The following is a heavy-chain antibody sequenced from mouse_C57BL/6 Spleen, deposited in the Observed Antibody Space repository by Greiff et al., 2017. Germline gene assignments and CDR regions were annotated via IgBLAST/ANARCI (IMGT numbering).Heavy chain of an antibody. Sequence: LEESGPGLVKPSQSLSLTCSVTGYSITSGYYWNWIRQFQGKQLEWMVYISYAGSNNYNPSLKNRISITRDTSKNQFFLKLNSVPTEDTATVYCARVGITTVVDYWGQGNTLTVSS. D-gene: IGHD1-1*01. V-gene: IGHV3-6*01. J-gene: IGHJ2*01. CDR1: GYSITSGYY. CDR2: ISYAGSN. CDR3: ARVGITTVVDY.